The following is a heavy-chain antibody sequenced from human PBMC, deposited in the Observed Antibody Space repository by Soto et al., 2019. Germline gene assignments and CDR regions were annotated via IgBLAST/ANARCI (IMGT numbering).Heavy chain of an antibody. Sequence: SETLSLTCAVYGESFSGYYWSWIRQPPGKGLEWVGEIHDSGSTNYNPSLKSRLIISVDTSRNQFSLKLSSVTAADTAVYYCARGPRVSSTGTGAHWGRGTLVTVSS. CDR1: GESFSGYY. D-gene: IGHD1-1*01. CDR2: IHDSGST. CDR3: ARGPRVSSTGTGAH. J-gene: IGHJ4*02. V-gene: IGHV4-34*01.